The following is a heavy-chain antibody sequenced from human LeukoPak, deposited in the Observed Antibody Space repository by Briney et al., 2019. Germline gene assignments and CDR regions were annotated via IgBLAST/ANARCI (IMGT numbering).Heavy chain of an antibody. V-gene: IGHV3-30*04. CDR1: GVTFSSFA. J-gene: IGHJ4*02. CDR2: ISYHGRDT. D-gene: IGHD2-15*01. CDR3: AAQPCSVGRCYLDY. Sequence: GGSLRLSCAASGVTFSSFAMHWVSQAPGKGLEWVAVISYHGRDTYYADSVKGRFTISRDNSKNTLYLQLNSLGAEDTAVYYCAAQPCSVGRCYLDYWGQGTLVTVSS.